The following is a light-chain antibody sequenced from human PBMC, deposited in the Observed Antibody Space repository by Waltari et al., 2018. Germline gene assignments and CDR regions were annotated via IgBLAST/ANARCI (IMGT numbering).Light chain of an antibody. Sequence: QSALNQPASVSGSPGQSITIYCTGTSSDVGGYNYVSWYQQHPGKAPNLMIYEVSKRPSGVSNLFSGSKSGNTASLTISGLQAEDEADYYCGSYRSSTTLEVVFGGGTKLTVL. CDR3: GSYRSSTTLEVV. V-gene: IGLV2-14*01. CDR2: EVS. J-gene: IGLJ2*01. CDR1: SSDVGGYNY.